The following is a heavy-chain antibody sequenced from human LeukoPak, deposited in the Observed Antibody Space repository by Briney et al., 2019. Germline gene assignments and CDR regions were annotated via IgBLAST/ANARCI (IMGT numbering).Heavy chain of an antibody. CDR2: ISNNGVRI. CDR1: GFTFTSYA. V-gene: IGHV3-64*01. J-gene: IGHJ4*02. CDR3: ARDLSGGGLDY. Sequence: GGSLRLSCAASGFTFTSYAMHWVRQAPGRGLEYVSAISNNGVRIYYANSVKGRFTISRDNSKNTLYLQMGSLRAEDMAVYYCARDLSGGGLDYWGQGTLVTVSS. D-gene: IGHD3-10*01.